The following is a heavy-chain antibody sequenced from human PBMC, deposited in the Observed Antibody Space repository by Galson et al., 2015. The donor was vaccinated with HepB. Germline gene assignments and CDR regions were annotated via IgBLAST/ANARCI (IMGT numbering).Heavy chain of an antibody. CDR2: INPNSGGT. CDR3: ASYGDGYNYDFDY. Sequence: SVKVSCKASGYTFTGYYMHWVRQAPGQGLEWMGWINPNSGGTNYAQKFQGRVTMTRDTSISTAYMELSRLRSDDTAVYYCASYGDGYNYDFDYWGQGTLVTVSS. D-gene: IGHD5-24*01. J-gene: IGHJ4*02. V-gene: IGHV1-2*02. CDR1: GYTFTGYY.